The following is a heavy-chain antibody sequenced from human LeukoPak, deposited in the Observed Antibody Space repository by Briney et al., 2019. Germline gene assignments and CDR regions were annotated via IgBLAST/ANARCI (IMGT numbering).Heavy chain of an antibody. CDR1: GYIFPSYG. D-gene: IGHD5-12*01. V-gene: IGHV1-18*01. Sequence: ASVTVSCKASGYIFPSYGISWVRQAPGQGLEWVGWISAHAGNTKYAQKVQGRVTMTMDTFSSTAYMELRSLRSDDTAVYYCAREGTSGYDQQDYWGQGTLVTVSS. J-gene: IGHJ4*02. CDR3: AREGTSGYDQQDY. CDR2: ISAHAGNT.